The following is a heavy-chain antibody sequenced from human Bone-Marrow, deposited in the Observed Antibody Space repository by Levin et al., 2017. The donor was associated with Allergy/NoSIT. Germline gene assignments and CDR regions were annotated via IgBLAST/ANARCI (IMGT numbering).Heavy chain of an antibody. V-gene: IGHV3-30-3*01. CDR2: ISYDGSNK. CDR1: GFTFSSYA. D-gene: IGHD3-10*01. Sequence: GGSLRLSCAASGFTFSSYAMHWVRQAPGKGLEWVAVISYDGSNKYYADSVKGRFTISRDNSKNTLYLQMNSLRAEDTAVYYCARAGMAVRGVIEYYFDYWGQGTLVTVSS. J-gene: IGHJ4*02. CDR3: ARAGMAVRGVIEYYFDY.